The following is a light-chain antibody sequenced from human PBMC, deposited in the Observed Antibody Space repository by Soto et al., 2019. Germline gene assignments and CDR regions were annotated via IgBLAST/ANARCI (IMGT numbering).Light chain of an antibody. CDR3: QQYNHYWT. CDR1: QSISSW. J-gene: IGKJ1*01. Sequence: DIQMTQSPSTLSASVGDRVTITCRASQSISSWLAWYQQKPGKAPKVLIYDASSLESGVPSRFSGSGSGTEFSLTISXXXPDDFATYYCQQYNHYWTFGQGTRVEIK. CDR2: DAS. V-gene: IGKV1-5*01.